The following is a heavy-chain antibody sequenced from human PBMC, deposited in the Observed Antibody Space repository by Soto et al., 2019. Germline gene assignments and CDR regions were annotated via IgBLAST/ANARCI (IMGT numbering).Heavy chain of an antibody. CDR1: GFTFSSYA. J-gene: IGHJ6*02. Sequence: GGSLRLSCAASGFTFSSYAMSWVRQAPGKGLEWVSAISGSGGSTYYADSVKGRFTISRDNSKNTLYLQMNSLRAEDTAVYYCAKDLRRSSWGQDGMDVWGQGTTVTVSS. CDR2: ISGSGGST. CDR3: AKDLRRSSWGQDGMDV. D-gene: IGHD6-13*01. V-gene: IGHV3-23*01.